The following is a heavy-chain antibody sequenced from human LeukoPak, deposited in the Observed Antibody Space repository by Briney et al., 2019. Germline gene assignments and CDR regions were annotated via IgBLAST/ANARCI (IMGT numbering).Heavy chain of an antibody. V-gene: IGHV3-7*05. CDR1: GFTSSYYW. Sequence: PGGSLRLSCAASGFTSSYYWMTWVRQAPGKGLEWVAKIKQDGSEKYYVDSVEGRFTISRDNARNSLYLQVDSLRVEDTAVYYCARVNKWGFDNWGQGTLVTVSS. D-gene: IGHD3-16*01. J-gene: IGHJ4*02. CDR3: ARVNKWGFDN. CDR2: IKQDGSEK.